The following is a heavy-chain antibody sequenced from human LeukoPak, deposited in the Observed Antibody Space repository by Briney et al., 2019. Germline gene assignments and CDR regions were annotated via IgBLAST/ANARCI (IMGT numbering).Heavy chain of an antibody. CDR1: GFTFSSYS. V-gene: IGHV3-48*02. CDR3: ARAYYYDSSGYPPPYYFGY. J-gene: IGHJ4*02. D-gene: IGHD3-22*01. Sequence: GGSLRLSCAASGFTFSSYSMNWVRQAPGKGREGVSYISSSSSTIYYADSVKGRFTISRDNAKNLLYLQMNSLRDEDTAVYYCARAYYYDSSGYPPPYYFGYWGQGTLVTVSS. CDR2: ISSSSSTI.